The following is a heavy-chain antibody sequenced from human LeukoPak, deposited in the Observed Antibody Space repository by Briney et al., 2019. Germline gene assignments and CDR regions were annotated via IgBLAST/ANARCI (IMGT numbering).Heavy chain of an antibody. CDR3: VRHQRWSYHFDY. J-gene: IGHJ4*02. CDR1: GYSFTNYW. Sequence: GESLKISCQSSGYSFTNYWIGWVRQLPGKGLEWVGIIFPGDSDTHYSPSFRGQVTLSADQSNTPAYLQWHSLKASDSAIYYGVRHQRWSYHFDYWGQGTLISVSS. D-gene: IGHD1-26*01. V-gene: IGHV5-51*01. CDR2: IFPGDSDT.